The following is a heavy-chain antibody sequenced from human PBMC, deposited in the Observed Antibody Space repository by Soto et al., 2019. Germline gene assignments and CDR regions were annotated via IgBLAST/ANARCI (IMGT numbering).Heavy chain of an antibody. V-gene: IGHV2-26*01. J-gene: IGHJ6*02. D-gene: IGHD4-17*01. CDR3: VRMNADSYQFYYAMDV. Sequence: GLTLLRTAESLTITCNVSGFSLSTGRMGVSWMRQPPGKALEWLAHIFSDNERSYSTSMQGRLTISKDPSGSQVVLSMTNLDPVDTGTYYCVRMNADSYQFYYAMDVWGQGTTGTVSS. CDR2: IFSDNER. CDR1: GFSLSTGRMG.